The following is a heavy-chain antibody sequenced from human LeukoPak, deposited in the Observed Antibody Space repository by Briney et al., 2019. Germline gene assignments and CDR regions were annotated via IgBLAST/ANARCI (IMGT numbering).Heavy chain of an antibody. D-gene: IGHD6-13*01. Sequence: ASVKVSCKASGGTFTSYDINWVRQATGQGLEWMGIINPSGGSTSYAQKFQGRVTMTRDMSTSTVYMELSSLRSEDTAVYYCARWAAAGTFFDYWGQGTLVTVSS. CDR1: GGTFTSYD. CDR2: INPSGGST. V-gene: IGHV1-46*01. CDR3: ARWAAAGTFFDY. J-gene: IGHJ4*02.